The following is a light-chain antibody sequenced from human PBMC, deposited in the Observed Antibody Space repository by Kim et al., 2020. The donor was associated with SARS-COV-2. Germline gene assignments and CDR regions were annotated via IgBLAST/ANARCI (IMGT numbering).Light chain of an antibody. CDR1: QYISKY. V-gene: IGKV1-39*01. J-gene: IGKJ4*01. Sequence: ASVGGTVSITCRASQYISKYVNWYQQKSGKAPKLLIYATSSLQSGVPSRFSGRGSGTDFTLTISCLQSEDFATYYCQQYYSFPLTFGGGTKVDIK. CDR3: QQYYSFPLT. CDR2: ATS.